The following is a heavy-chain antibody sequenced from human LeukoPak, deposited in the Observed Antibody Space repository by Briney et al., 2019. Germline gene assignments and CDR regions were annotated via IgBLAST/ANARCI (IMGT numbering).Heavy chain of an antibody. CDR2: ISGSGGST. CDR3: AKGKWELLAPFDY. V-gene: IGHV3-23*01. D-gene: IGHD1-26*01. Sequence: GGSLRLSCAASGFTFSSYAMSWVRQAPGKGLEWVSDISGSGGSTYYADSVKGRFTISRDNSKNTLYLQMNSLRAEDTAIYYCAKGKWELLAPFDYWGQETLVTVSS. CDR1: GFTFSSYA. J-gene: IGHJ4*02.